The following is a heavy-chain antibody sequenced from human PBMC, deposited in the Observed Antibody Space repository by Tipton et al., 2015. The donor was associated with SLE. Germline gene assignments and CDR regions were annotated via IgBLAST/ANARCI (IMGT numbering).Heavy chain of an antibody. D-gene: IGHD2-15*01. Sequence: LRLSCTVSGGSVSSGNYYWSWIRQPPGKGLEWIGYIYYSGNTDYNPSLKSRVTISVDTSKNQFSLKLSSVTAADTAVYYCARDQAGGNNWFDPWGQGAQVIVSS. V-gene: IGHV4-61*01. CDR1: GGSVSSGNYY. CDR2: IYYSGNT. CDR3: ARDQAGGNNWFDP. J-gene: IGHJ5*02.